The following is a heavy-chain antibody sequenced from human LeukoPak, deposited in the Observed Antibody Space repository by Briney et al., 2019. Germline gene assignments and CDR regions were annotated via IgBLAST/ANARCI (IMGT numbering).Heavy chain of an antibody. V-gene: IGHV4-39*01. J-gene: IGHJ4*02. D-gene: IGHD4-23*01. Sequence: SETLSLTCTVSGGSISSSSYYWGWIRQPPGKGLEWIGSIYYSGSTHYNPSLKSRVTISVDTSNNQFSLKLSSVTAADTAVYYCARGGGNRHVSGSIDYWGQGTLVTVSS. CDR3: ARGGGNRHVSGSIDY. CDR1: GGSISSSSYY. CDR2: IYYSGST.